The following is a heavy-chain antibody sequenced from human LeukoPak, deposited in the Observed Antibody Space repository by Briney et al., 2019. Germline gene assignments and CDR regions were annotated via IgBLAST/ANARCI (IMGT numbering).Heavy chain of an antibody. CDR2: ISSSGSTT. Sequence: GGSLRLSCAASGFTFSDYYMSWIRQAPGKGLEWVSYISSSGSTTYYADSVKDRFTISRDNAKNSLYLQMNSLRAEDTAVYYCARDTNDYGDYVREDCWGQGTLVTVSS. J-gene: IGHJ4*02. V-gene: IGHV3-11*01. CDR3: ARDTNDYGDYVREDC. D-gene: IGHD4-17*01. CDR1: GFTFSDYY.